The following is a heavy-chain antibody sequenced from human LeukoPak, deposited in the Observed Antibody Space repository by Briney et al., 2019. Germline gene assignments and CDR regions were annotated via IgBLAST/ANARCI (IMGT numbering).Heavy chain of an antibody. CDR1: GGSFSGYY. CDR2: INHSGST. Sequence: PSETLSLTCAVYGGSFSGYYWSWIRQPPGKGLEWIGEINHSGSTNYNPSLKSRVTISVDTSKNQFSLKLSSVTAVDTAVYYCARERLNRVVEMATTFDIWGQGTMVTVSS. D-gene: IGHD5-24*01. CDR3: ARERLNRVVEMATTFDI. V-gene: IGHV4-34*01. J-gene: IGHJ3*02.